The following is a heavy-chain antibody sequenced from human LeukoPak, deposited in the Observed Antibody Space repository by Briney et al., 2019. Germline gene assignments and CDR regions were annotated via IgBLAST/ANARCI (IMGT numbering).Heavy chain of an antibody. CDR1: GFTLDAYA. CDR2: INADGSRT. Sequence: GGSLRLSCVASGFTLDAYAMHWVRQVRGKGLEWVSLINADGSRTYYADSVKGRFTISRDNYKNSLYLQMTSLRPEDSPLYYCATWAFYHDLDVWGRGTTVTVSS. J-gene: IGHJ6*02. D-gene: IGHD3-3*01. CDR3: ATWAFYHDLDV. V-gene: IGHV3-43*02.